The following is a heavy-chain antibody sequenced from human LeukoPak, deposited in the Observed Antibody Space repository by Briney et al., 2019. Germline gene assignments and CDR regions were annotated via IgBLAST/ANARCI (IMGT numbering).Heavy chain of an antibody. CDR3: ARALYDFWSGYYPIFDY. V-gene: IGHV3-21*01. D-gene: IGHD3-3*01. J-gene: IGHJ4*02. CDR2: ISSSSDYI. Sequence: PGRSLRLSCAASGFTFSSYSMNWVRQAPGKGLEWVSYISSSSDYIYYADSVKGRFTISRDNAKNSLYLQMSSLRAEDTAVYYCARALYDFWSGYYPIFDYWGQGTLVTVSS. CDR1: GFTFSSYS.